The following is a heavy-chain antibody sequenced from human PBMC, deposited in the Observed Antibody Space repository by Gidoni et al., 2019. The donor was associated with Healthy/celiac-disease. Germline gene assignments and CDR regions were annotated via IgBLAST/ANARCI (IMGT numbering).Heavy chain of an antibody. Sequence: EVQLVQAGAEVKKPGESLKISCKCSGSSFPTSWIGRVRQLPGKGLEWRGVIYPGAPCTRYSPSFQGQVNISSDKSISTAYLQWSSLKASDTARYYCARRGGQTTGMIVASPDAFDIWGQGTMVTVSS. D-gene: IGHD3-22*01. J-gene: IGHJ3*02. CDR3: ARRGGQTTGMIVASPDAFDI. CDR1: GSSFPTSW. CDR2: IYPGAPCT. V-gene: IGHV5-51*01.